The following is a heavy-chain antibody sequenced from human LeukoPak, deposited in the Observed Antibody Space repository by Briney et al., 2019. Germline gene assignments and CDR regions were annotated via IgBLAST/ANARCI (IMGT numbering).Heavy chain of an antibody. V-gene: IGHV4-31*03. J-gene: IGHJ5*02. CDR1: GGSISSGGYY. Sequence: KTSETLSLTCTVSGGSISSGGYYWSWIRQHPGKGLEWIGYIYYSGSTYYNPSLKSRVTISVDTSKNQFSLRLTSLTAADTAVYYCAGGSSLAWELLHHWGQGTLVTVSS. CDR3: AGGSSLAWELLHH. D-gene: IGHD1-26*01. CDR2: IYYSGST.